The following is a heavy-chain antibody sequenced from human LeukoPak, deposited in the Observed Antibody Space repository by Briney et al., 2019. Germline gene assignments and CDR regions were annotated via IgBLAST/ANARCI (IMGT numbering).Heavy chain of an antibody. Sequence: ASVKVSCKASGYTFSAHYMHWVRRAPGQGLEWMGWINPNSGGTNYAQKFQGRVTMTGDTSISTAYMELSRLSSDDTAIYYCARDRNGDYLFDYWGQGTLVTVTS. J-gene: IGHJ4*02. V-gene: IGHV1-2*02. D-gene: IGHD4-17*01. CDR3: ARDRNGDYLFDY. CDR2: INPNSGGT. CDR1: GYTFSAHY.